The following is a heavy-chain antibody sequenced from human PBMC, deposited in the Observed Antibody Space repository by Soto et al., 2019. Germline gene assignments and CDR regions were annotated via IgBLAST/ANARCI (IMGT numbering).Heavy chain of an antibody. Sequence: PGGSLRLSCAASGFTFSSYGMHWVRRAPGKGLEWVAVISYDGSNKYYADSAKGRFTISRDNSKNTLYLQMNSLRAEDTAVYYCAKDVAYYGGNSMGAFDIWGQGTMVTVSS. CDR1: GFTFSSYG. CDR3: AKDVAYYGGNSMGAFDI. V-gene: IGHV3-30*18. CDR2: ISYDGSNK. D-gene: IGHD4-17*01. J-gene: IGHJ3*02.